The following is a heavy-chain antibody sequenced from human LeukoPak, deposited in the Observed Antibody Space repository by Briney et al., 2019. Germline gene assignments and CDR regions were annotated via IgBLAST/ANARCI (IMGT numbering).Heavy chain of an antibody. D-gene: IGHD2-2*01. CDR1: GGSISSYY. V-gene: IGHV4-59*08. CDR3: ARVVVVVPAAIPYYYYGMDV. J-gene: IGHJ6*02. Sequence: SETLSLTCTVSGGSISSYYWNWIRQPPGKGLEWIGYIYYSGSTNHNPSLKSRVTIPVDTSKNQFSLKLSSVTAADTAVYYCARVVVVVPAAIPYYYYGMDVWGQGTTVTVSS. CDR2: IYYSGST.